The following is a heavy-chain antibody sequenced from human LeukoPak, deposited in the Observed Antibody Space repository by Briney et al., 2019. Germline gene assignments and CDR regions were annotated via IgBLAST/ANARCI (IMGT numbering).Heavy chain of an antibody. V-gene: IGHV3-30*03. CDR1: GFTFDSYG. CDR2: MSYDGNNK. J-gene: IGHJ4*02. D-gene: IGHD6-19*01. Sequence: GGSLRLSCAASGFTFDSYGMHWVRQAPGKGLVWVAVMSYDGNNKYYANSVKGRFTISRDNSKNTLYLQMNSLRAEDTAVYYFTRGLGLSLYTSDYWGQGTLVTVSS. CDR3: TRGLGLSLYTSDY.